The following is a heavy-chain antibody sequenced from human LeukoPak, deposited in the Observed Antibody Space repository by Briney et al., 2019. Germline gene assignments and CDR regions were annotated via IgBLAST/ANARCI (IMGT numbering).Heavy chain of an antibody. Sequence: PGGSLRLSCAASGFSFSSFSMNWVRQAPGKGLEWVSSITSGSSYIYYADSVKGRFTISRDNAKNSLYLEMNSLRVEDTAVYYCARRGGLFYFDYWGQGTLISVSS. V-gene: IGHV3-21*01. CDR2: ITSGSSYI. D-gene: IGHD3-16*01. CDR3: ARRGGLFYFDY. CDR1: GFSFSSFS. J-gene: IGHJ4*02.